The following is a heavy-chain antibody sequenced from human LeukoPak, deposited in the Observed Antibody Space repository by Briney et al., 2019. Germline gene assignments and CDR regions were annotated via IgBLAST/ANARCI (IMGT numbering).Heavy chain of an antibody. CDR3: ARLSGYSSSSSFDY. D-gene: IGHD6-6*01. J-gene: IGHJ4*02. CDR1: GYRFTSYS. CDR2: IYPGDSDT. Sequence: GESLKISCKGSGYRFTSYSIGWVRQMPGKGLEWMGIIYPGDSDTRYSPSFQGQVTIPADKSISTAYLQWSSLKASDTAMYYCARLSGYSSSSSFDYWGQGTLVTVSS. V-gene: IGHV5-51*01.